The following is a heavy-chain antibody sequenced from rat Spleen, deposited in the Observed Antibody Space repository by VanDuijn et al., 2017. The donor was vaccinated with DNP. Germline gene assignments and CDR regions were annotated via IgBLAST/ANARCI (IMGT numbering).Heavy chain of an antibody. CDR1: GYSITSSY. CDR2: ISFSGIT. J-gene: IGHJ2*01. CDR3: ARWSTFFDY. D-gene: IGHD3-1*01. Sequence: EVQLQESGPGLVKPSQSLSLTCSVTGYSITSSYRWSWIRKFPGNKMEWIGHISFSGITSYHPSLKSRISITRDTSKNQSILQLNSVTTEDTATYYCARWSTFFDYWGQGVMVTVSS. V-gene: IGHV3-1*01.